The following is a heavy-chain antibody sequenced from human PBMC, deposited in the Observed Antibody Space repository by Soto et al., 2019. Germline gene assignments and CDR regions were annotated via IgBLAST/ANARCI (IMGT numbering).Heavy chain of an antibody. Sequence: SETLSLTCTVSGGSISSGDYYWSWIRQPPGKGLEWIGYIYYSGSTNYNPSLKSRVTISVDTSKNQFSLKLSSVTAADTAVYYCARERGLLDYGGNSGRFDYWGQGTLVTVSS. V-gene: IGHV4-61*08. CDR2: IYYSGST. D-gene: IGHD4-17*01. CDR3: ARERGLLDYGGNSGRFDY. CDR1: GGSISSGDYY. J-gene: IGHJ4*02.